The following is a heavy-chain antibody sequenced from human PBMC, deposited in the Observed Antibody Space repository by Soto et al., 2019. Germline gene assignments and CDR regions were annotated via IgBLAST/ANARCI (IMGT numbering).Heavy chain of an antibody. CDR3: ATSLDV. V-gene: IGHV3-7*01. Sequence: GGSLRLSCAASGFTFTTYHMSWVRQAPGKGLEWVASAKQDGSAKDYVDSVKGRFTISRDNAKNSVYLQMNSLRAEDTAVYYCATSLDVWGQGTTVTVSS. CDR2: AKQDGSAK. J-gene: IGHJ6*02. CDR1: GFTFTTYH.